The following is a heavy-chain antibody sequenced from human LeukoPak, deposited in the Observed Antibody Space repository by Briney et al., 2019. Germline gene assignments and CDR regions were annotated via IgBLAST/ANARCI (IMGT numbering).Heavy chain of an antibody. CDR3: ARAKEYYDSRGYQRVNAFDI. V-gene: IGHV3-64*01. D-gene: IGHD3-22*01. CDR2: ISSNGGST. Sequence: GGSLILSCSASGFTFSSCDMHWVRQAPRKGLEYVSAISSNGGSTYYANSVKGRFTISRDNSKNTLYLQMGSLRAEDMAVYYCARAKEYYDSRGYQRVNAFDIWGQGTTVTVSS. J-gene: IGHJ3*02. CDR1: GFTFSSCD.